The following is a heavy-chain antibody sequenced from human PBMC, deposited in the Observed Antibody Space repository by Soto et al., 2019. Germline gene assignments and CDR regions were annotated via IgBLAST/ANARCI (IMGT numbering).Heavy chain of an antibody. CDR1: GFTFSSYA. CDR2: ISSNGGST. V-gene: IGHV3-64D*08. CDR3: VKFGEVVAATRPPLEY. Sequence: GGSLRLSCSASGFTFSSYAMHWVRQAPGKGLEYVSAISSNGGSTYYADSVKGRFTISRDNSKNTLYLQMSSLRAEDTAVYYCVKFGEVVAATRPPLEYWGQGTLVTVSS. D-gene: IGHD2-15*01. J-gene: IGHJ4*02.